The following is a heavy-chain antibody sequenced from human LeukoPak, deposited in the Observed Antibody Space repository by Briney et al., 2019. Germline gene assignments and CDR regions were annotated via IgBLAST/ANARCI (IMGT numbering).Heavy chain of an antibody. CDR1: GFTFSSYG. J-gene: IGHJ5*02. CDR3: AKDYSKTSYYGSGTYYRPNWFDP. Sequence: GGSLRLSCAASGFTFSSYGMHWVRQAPGKGLEWVAFIRYDGSNKYYADSVKGRFTISRDNYKNTLYLQMNSLRAEDTAVYYCAKDYSKTSYYGSGTYYRPNWFDPWGQGTLVTVSS. V-gene: IGHV3-30*02. D-gene: IGHD3-10*01. CDR2: IRYDGSNK.